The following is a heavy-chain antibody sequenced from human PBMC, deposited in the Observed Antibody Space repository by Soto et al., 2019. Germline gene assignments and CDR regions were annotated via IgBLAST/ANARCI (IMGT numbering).Heavy chain of an antibody. D-gene: IGHD2-15*01. V-gene: IGHV1-58*01. CDR1: GFTFTTSA. CDR2: IVVGSGNT. CDR3: ASLYCSGGSCYHLTFDY. J-gene: IGHJ4*02. Sequence: SVKVSCKASGFTFTTSAVQWVRQARGQRLEWIGWIVVGSGNTNYAQKFQERVTITRDMSTSTAYMELSSLRSEDTAVYYCASLYCSGGSCYHLTFDYWGQGTLVTGSS.